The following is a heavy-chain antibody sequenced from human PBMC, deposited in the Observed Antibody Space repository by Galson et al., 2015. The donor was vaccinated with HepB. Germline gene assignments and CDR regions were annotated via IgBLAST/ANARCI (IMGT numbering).Heavy chain of an antibody. CDR2: ISSSASTK. CDR1: GFTFSDYY. J-gene: IGHJ4*02. Sequence: SLRLSCAASGFTFSDYYMSWIRQAPGRGLEWVSYISSSASTKYYADSVKGRFTISRDNAKTSLYLQMNSLRAEDTAVYYCARVGDLAAAGTVDYWGQGALVTVSS. CDR3: ARVGDLAAAGTVDY. D-gene: IGHD6-13*01. V-gene: IGHV3-11*01.